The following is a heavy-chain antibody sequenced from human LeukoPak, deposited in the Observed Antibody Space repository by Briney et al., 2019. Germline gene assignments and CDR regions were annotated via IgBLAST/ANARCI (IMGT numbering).Heavy chain of an antibody. J-gene: IGHJ4*02. Sequence: GASVKVSCKASGYTFSNFDINWVRQASGQGLEWVGWMTPSNGNAGYAQKLQGRVTLTRDTSISTAYMELSSLKSEDTAIYYCTRGDYWGQATPVTVSS. CDR3: TRGDY. V-gene: IGHV1-8*01. CDR1: GYTFSNFD. CDR2: MTPSNGNA.